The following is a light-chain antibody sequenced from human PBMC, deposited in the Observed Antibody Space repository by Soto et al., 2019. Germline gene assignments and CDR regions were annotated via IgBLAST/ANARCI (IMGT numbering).Light chain of an antibody. V-gene: IGLV2-14*01. Sequence: QSALTQPASVSGSPGQSITISCTGTTSDVGGYNFVSWYQLHPGKAPKLMIFDVSNRPSGVSNRFSGSKSGNTASLTISGLQAEDEADYYCSSYTSSGTRVFGTGTKLTVL. J-gene: IGLJ1*01. CDR1: TSDVGGYNF. CDR3: SSYTSSGTRV. CDR2: DVS.